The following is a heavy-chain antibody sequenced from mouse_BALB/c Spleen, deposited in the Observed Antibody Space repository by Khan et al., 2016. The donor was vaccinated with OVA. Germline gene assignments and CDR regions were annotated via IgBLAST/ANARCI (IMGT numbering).Heavy chain of an antibody. CDR3: ARQPYYHYNVMDY. V-gene: IGHV2-6-1*01. J-gene: IGHJ4*01. CDR1: GFSLTNYG. D-gene: IGHD2-10*01. Sequence: QVQLQQSGPGLVAPSQSLSITCTISGFSLTNYGVHWVRQPPGKGLEWLVVIWHDGSTTYNSALKSRLTISKDKSKSQVFLKMNSLQTDDTAMYFCARQPYYHYNVMDYWGQGTSVTVSS. CDR2: IWHDGST.